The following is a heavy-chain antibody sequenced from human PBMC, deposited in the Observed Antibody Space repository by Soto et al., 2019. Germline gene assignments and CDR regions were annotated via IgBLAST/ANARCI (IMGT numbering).Heavy chain of an antibody. CDR2: ISWNSGSI. Sequence: EVQLVESGGGLVQPGRSLRLSCAASGFTFDDYAMHWVRQAPGKGLEWVSGISWNSGSIGYADSVKGRFTISRDNAKNSLYLQMNSLRAEDTALHYCAKVKRDFWSGSPDYYYMDVWGKGTTVTVSS. D-gene: IGHD3-3*01. CDR3: AKVKRDFWSGSPDYYYMDV. J-gene: IGHJ6*03. V-gene: IGHV3-9*01. CDR1: GFTFDDYA.